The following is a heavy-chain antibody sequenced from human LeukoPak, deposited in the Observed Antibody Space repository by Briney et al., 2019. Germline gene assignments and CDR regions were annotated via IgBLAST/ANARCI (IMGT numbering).Heavy chain of an antibody. CDR1: GFIFSSYS. CDR3: ARDPGGYKEYYFDY. J-gene: IGHJ4*02. CDR2: ISSSSSVI. D-gene: IGHD3-16*01. V-gene: IGHV3-21*01. Sequence: GGSLRLSCVASGFIFSSYSMNWVRQAPGKGLEWVSSISSSSSVIYYADSVKGRFTISRENAKKSLYLQMNSLRAEDTAVYYCARDPGGYKEYYFDYWGQGTLVTVSS.